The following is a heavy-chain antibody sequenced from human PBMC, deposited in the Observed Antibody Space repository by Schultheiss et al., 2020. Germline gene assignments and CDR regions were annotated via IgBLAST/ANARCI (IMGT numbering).Heavy chain of an antibody. CDR2: INHSGST. J-gene: IGHJ4*02. CDR1: GGSISSSNW. V-gene: IGHV4-4*02. D-gene: IGHD6-19*01. CDR3: ARDPWQWLVQDDY. Sequence: LSLTCAVSGGSISSSNWWSWVRQPPGKGLEWIGEINHSGSTNYNPSLKSRVTISVDTSKNQFSLKLSSVTAADTAVYYCARDPWQWLVQDDYWGQGTLVTVSS.